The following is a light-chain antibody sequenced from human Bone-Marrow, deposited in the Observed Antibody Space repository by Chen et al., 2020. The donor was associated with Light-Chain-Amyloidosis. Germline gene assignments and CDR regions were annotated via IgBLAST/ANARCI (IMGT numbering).Light chain of an antibody. V-gene: IGLV2-14*01. CDR1: SSDVGGYNY. CDR2: DVS. Sequence: QSVLTQPASVSGSPGQSITISCTGTSSDVGGYNYVSWYQQHPGKAPQLMIYDVSYRPSGVSSRFSGSKSGNTASLTISGLQTEDEADYYCSSYTDTSALALFGGETKLTVL. CDR3: SSYTDTSALAL. J-gene: IGLJ3*02.